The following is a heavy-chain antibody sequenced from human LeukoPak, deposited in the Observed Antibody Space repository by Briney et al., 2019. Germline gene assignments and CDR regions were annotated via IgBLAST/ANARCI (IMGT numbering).Heavy chain of an antibody. CDR1: GFTFSSYA. V-gene: IGHV3-64D*09. J-gene: IGHJ4*02. Sequence: GGSLRLSCSASGFTFSSYAMHWVRQAPGKGLEYVSAISSSGGSTYYADLVKGKFTISRDNSKNTLFLQMSSLRPEDTAVYFCVKERSGGFFDYWGQGTLVTVSS. CDR3: VKERSGGFFDY. CDR2: ISSSGGST. D-gene: IGHD1-26*01.